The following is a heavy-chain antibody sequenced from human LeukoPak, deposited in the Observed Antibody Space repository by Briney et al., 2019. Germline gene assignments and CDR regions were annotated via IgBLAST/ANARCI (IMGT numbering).Heavy chain of an antibody. CDR1: GGSFSGYY. CDR3: ARVKDFGPYYYGSGRPNWFDP. J-gene: IGHJ5*02. Sequence: PSETLSLTCAVYGGSFSGYYWSWIRQPPGKGLEWIGEINHSGSTNYNPSLKSRVTISVDTSKNQFSLKLSSVTAADTAVYYCARVKDFGPYYYGSGRPNWFDPWGQGTLVTVSS. V-gene: IGHV4-34*01. CDR2: INHSGST. D-gene: IGHD3-10*01.